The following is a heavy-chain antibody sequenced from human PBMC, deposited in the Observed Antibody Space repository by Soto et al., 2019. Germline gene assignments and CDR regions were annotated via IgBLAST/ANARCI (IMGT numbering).Heavy chain of an antibody. CDR1: GYSFTSYW. Sequence: HGESLKISCKGSGYSFTSYWISWVRQMPGKGLEWMGRIDPSDSYTNYSPSFQGHVTISADKSISTAYLQWSSLKASDTAMYYCAVYDYYDSSGPLGDWFDPWGQGTLVTVSS. J-gene: IGHJ5*02. V-gene: IGHV5-10-1*01. CDR2: IDPSDSYT. CDR3: AVYDYYDSSGPLGDWFDP. D-gene: IGHD3-22*01.